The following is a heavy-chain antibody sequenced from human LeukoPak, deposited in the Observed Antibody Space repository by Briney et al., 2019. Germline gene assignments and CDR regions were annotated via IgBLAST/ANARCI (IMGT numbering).Heavy chain of an antibody. CDR3: ARRCAFWKSLDF. Sequence: SETLSLTCTVSGGSISSDNYYWGWTRQSPGKGLEWIASVYYTGTTYYTPSLTTRATISVDTSKNQFSLKLSSVTAADTAVYYCARRCAFWKSLDFWGQGTLVTVSS. D-gene: IGHD3-3*01. J-gene: IGHJ4*02. CDR2: VYYTGTT. V-gene: IGHV4-39*01. CDR1: GGSISSDNYY.